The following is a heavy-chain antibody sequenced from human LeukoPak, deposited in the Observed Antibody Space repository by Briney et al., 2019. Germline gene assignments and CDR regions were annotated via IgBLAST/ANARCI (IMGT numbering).Heavy chain of an antibody. CDR2: INHSGST. CDR1: GGSFSGYY. D-gene: IGHD1-7*01. CDR3: ARGYRAIGITGTTAFDY. J-gene: IGHJ4*02. V-gene: IGHV4-34*01. Sequence: SETLSLTCAVYGGSFSGYYWSWIRQPPGKGLEWIGEINHSGSTNYNPSLKSRVTISVDTSKNQFSLKLSSVTAADTAVYYCARGYRAIGITGTTAFDYWGQGTLVTVSP.